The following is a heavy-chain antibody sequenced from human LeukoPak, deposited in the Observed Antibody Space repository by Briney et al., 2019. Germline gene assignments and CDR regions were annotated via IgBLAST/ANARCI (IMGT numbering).Heavy chain of an antibody. CDR1: GFPFNSYW. D-gene: IGHD5-24*01. J-gene: IGHJ3*02. CDR2: INSDGSIT. Sequence: GSLRLSCAASGFPFNSYWMHWVRQPPGKGLVWVSRINSDGSITTYAHSVKVRFTISRDNAKNTLHLQMNSLRAEDTAVYYCARGRDVYNYYGHDSFDIWGQGTMVTVSS. CDR3: ARGRDVYNYYGHDSFDI. V-gene: IGHV3-74*01.